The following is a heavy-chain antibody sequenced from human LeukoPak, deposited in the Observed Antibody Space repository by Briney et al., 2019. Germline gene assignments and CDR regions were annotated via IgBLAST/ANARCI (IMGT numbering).Heavy chain of an antibody. Sequence: PGGSLRLSCAASGFTFSSYEMNWVRQAPGKGLEWVSYISSSGSTIYYADSVKGRFTISRDNAKNSLYLRMNSLRAEDTAVYYCARDQTYYYDSSGYRGLDYWGQGTLVTVSS. CDR1: GFTFSSYE. CDR3: ARDQTYYYDSSGYRGLDY. J-gene: IGHJ4*02. V-gene: IGHV3-48*03. D-gene: IGHD3-22*01. CDR2: ISSSGSTI.